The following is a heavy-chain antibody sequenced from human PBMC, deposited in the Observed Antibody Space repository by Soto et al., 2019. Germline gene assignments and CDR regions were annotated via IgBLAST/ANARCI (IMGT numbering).Heavy chain of an antibody. CDR1: GDTFSSYA. CDR2: IIPIFGTA. V-gene: IGHV1-69*13. J-gene: IGHJ1*01. D-gene: IGHD3-22*01. Sequence: GASVKVSCKTSGDTFSSYAISWVRQAPGQGLEWMGGIIPIFGTADYAQKFQGRVTITADESTSTAYMELSSLRSEDTAVYYCARTNGAYYYDSSGYYLEYFQHWGQGTRVTVSS. CDR3: ARTNGAYYYDSSGYYLEYFQH.